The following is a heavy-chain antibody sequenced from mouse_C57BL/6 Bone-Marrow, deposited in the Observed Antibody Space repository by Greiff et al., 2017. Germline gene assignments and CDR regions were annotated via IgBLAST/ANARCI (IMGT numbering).Heavy chain of an antibody. V-gene: IGHV5-2*01. D-gene: IGHD1-1*01. CDR2: INSDGGST. J-gene: IGHJ3*01. CDR1: EYEFPSHD. CDR3: ARNVYETWFAY. Sequence: EVQRVESGGGLVQPGESLKLSCESNEYEFPSHDMSWVRKTPEKRLELVAAINSDGGSTYYPDTMESRFIISRDNTYKTLYLQLSSLRSEDKALDYCARNVYETWFAYWGQGTLVTVSA.